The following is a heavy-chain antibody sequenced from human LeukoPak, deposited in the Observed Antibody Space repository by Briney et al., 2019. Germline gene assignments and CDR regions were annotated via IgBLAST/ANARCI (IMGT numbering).Heavy chain of an antibody. J-gene: IGHJ5*02. CDR2: IYPNSDGT. CDR1: GYTFTYYY. D-gene: IGHD4-17*01. CDR3: ARAMSVTTYNWFDP. V-gene: IGHV1-2*06. Sequence: ASVKVSCKASGYTFTYYYIYWVRQALGQGPEWMGRIYPNSDGTDYAQKFQGRVTMTRDTSISTAYLELTTLGSDDTAVYYCARAMSVTTYNWFDPWGQGTLVTVSS.